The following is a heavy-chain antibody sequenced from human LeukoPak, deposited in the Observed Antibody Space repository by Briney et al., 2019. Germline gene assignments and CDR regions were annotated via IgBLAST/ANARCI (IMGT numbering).Heavy chain of an antibody. CDR3: ATPSTGYCSGGSCYSGAFDI. V-gene: IGHV1-24*01. Sequence: GASVKVSCKVSGYTLTESSMHWVRQAPGKGLEGMGGFDPEDGETIYAQKFQGRVTMTEDTSTDTAYMELSSLRSEDTAVYYCATPSTGYCSGGSCYSGAFDIWGQGTMVTVSS. CDR1: GYTLTESS. CDR2: FDPEDGET. D-gene: IGHD2-15*01. J-gene: IGHJ3*02.